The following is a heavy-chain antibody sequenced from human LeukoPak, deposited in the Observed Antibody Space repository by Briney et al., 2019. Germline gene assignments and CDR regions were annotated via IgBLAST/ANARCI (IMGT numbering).Heavy chain of an antibody. CDR1: GFIFSDYY. Sequence: GGSLRLSCAASGFIFSDYYMTWIRQAPGEGLEWLSYISGSSGSIYYTDSVKGRFTITRDNAKNSLYLQMNSLRAEDTAVYYCARFQRNWFHPWGQGALVIVSS. V-gene: IGHV3-11*01. D-gene: IGHD2-2*01. CDR3: ARFQRNWFHP. J-gene: IGHJ5*02. CDR2: ISGSSGSI.